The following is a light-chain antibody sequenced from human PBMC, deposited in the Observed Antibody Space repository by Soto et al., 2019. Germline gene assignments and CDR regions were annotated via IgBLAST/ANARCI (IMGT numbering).Light chain of an antibody. CDR1: SSDVGGYNY. CDR2: EVS. Sequence: QSALTQPASVSGSPGQSITISCTGTSSDVGGYNYVSWYQHHPGKAPKLMIYEVSDRPSGVSNRFSGSKSGNVASLTISGLQDEDEADYYCSSYTRSSTLVFGGGTKVTVL. V-gene: IGLV2-14*01. J-gene: IGLJ3*02. CDR3: SSYTRSSTLV.